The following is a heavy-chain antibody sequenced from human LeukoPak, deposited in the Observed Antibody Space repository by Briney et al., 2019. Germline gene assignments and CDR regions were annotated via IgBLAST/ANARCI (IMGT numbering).Heavy chain of an antibody. CDR1: GGSISSSSYY. D-gene: IGHD2-21*02. V-gene: IGHV4-39*07. Sequence: SETLSLTCTVSGGSISSSSYYWGWIRQPPGKGLEWIGSIYYSGSTYYNPSLKSRVTISVDTSKNQFSLKLSSVTAADTAVYYCASAYCGGDCYFLDYWGQGTLVTVSS. CDR2: IYYSGST. J-gene: IGHJ4*02. CDR3: ASAYCGGDCYFLDY.